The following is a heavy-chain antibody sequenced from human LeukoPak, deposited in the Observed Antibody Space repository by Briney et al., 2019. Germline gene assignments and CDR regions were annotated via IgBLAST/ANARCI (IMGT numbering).Heavy chain of an antibody. CDR2: ISYDGSNK. J-gene: IGHJ4*02. CDR3: AKDGLGPPMVYFDY. CDR1: GFTFDDYA. Sequence: PGGSLRLSCAASGFTFDDYAMHWVRQAPGKGLEWVAVISYDGSNKYYADSVKGRFTISRDNSKNTLYLQMNSLRAEDTAVYYCAKDGLGPPMVYFDYWGQGTLVTVSS. V-gene: IGHV3-30*18. D-gene: IGHD3-10*01.